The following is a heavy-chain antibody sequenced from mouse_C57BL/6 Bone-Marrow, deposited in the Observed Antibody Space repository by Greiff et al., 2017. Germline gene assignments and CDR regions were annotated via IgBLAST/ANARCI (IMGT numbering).Heavy chain of an antibody. V-gene: IGHV5-12*01. CDR3: ARLDDSAWFAY. Sequence: EVKLVESGGGLVQPGGSLKLSCAASGFTFSDYYMYWVRQTPEKRLEWVAYISNGGGSTYYPDTVKGRFTISRDNAKNTLYLQMSRLKSEDTAMYYCARLDDSAWFAYWGLGTLVTVSA. CDR2: ISNGGGST. CDR1: GFTFSDYY. D-gene: IGHD2-4*01. J-gene: IGHJ3*01.